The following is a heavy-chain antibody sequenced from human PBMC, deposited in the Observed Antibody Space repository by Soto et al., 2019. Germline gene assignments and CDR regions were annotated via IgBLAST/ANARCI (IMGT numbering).Heavy chain of an antibody. D-gene: IGHD3-10*01. V-gene: IGHV3-21*01. J-gene: IGHJ4*02. CDR3: ARVKITMVRGVAYYFDY. CDR1: GFTFSSYS. Sequence: KPGGSLRLSCAASGFTFSSYSMNWVRQAPGKGLEWVSSISSSSYIYYADSVKGRFTISRDNAKNSLYLQMNSLRAEDTAVYYCARVKITMVRGVAYYFDYWGQGT. CDR2: ISSSSYI.